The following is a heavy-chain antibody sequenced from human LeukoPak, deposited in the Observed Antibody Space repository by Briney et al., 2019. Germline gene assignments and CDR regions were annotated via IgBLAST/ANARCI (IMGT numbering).Heavy chain of an antibody. J-gene: IGHJ5*02. Sequence: ASVKVSCKASGYTFTSYGISWVRQAPGQGLEWMGWISAYNGNTNYAQKLQGRVTMTTDTPTSTAYMELRSLRSDDTAVYYCARGPLPPKYSRKGKTWFDPWGQGTLVTVSS. CDR3: ARGPLPPKYSRKGKTWFDP. CDR1: GYTFTSYG. D-gene: IGHD2/OR15-2a*01. V-gene: IGHV1-18*01. CDR2: ISAYNGNT.